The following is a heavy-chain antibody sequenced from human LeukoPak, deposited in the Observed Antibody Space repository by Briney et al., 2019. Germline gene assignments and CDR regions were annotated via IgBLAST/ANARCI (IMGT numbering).Heavy chain of an antibody. V-gene: IGHV1-69*13. CDR2: IIPIFGTA. J-gene: IGHJ4*02. Sequence: SVKVPCKASGGTFSSYAISWVRQAPGQGLEWMGGIIPIFGTANYAQKFQGRVTITADESTSTAYMELSSLRSEDTAVYYCARAGSGWYSSYYFDYWGQGTLVTISS. D-gene: IGHD6-19*01. CDR1: GGTFSSYA. CDR3: ARAGSGWYSSYYFDY.